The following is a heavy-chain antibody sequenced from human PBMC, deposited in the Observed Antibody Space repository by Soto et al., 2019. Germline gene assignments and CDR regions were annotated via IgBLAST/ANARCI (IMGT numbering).Heavy chain of an antibody. CDR1: GYTFTAYY. J-gene: IGHJ5*01. Sequence: ASVKVSCKTSGYTFTAYYMHWLRQAPGHGLEWLRWTSPRTGGAKYSHKFQGRVSMTRNTSITTAYMELTGLSTDDTAVYYCARSSGSYSKWFDSWGQGTLVTVS. V-gene: IGHV1-2*02. CDR2: TSPRTGGA. D-gene: IGHD3-10*01. CDR3: ARSSGSYSKWFDS.